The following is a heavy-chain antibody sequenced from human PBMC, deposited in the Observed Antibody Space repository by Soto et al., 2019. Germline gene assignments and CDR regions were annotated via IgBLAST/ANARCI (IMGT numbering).Heavy chain of an antibody. D-gene: IGHD1-20*01. J-gene: IGHJ4*02. V-gene: IGHV4-31*03. CDR1: GGSISSGGYY. CDR2: LYNSGST. CDR3: ARGGITATYFDF. Sequence: PSETLSLTCTVSGGSISSGGYYWSWIRQHPGKGLEWIGYLYNSGSTYYNPSLKSRLTISVDTSKNQSSLTLSYVTAAAPAVHYCARGGITATYFDFWGQGALVTVSS.